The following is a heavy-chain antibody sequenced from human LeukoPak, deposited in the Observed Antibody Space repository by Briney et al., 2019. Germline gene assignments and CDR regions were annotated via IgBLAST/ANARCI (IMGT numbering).Heavy chain of an antibody. CDR1: GYSFTSYW. V-gene: IGHV5-51*01. J-gene: IGHJ5*02. D-gene: IGHD4-17*01. Sequence: GGSLKISCKGSGYSFTSYWIGWVRQMPGKGLEWMGIIYPGDSDTRYSPSFQGQVTISADKSISTAYLQWSSLKASDTAMYYCARQPGYGDYSDWFDPWGQGTLVTVSS. CDR3: ARQPGYGDYSDWFDP. CDR2: IYPGDSDT.